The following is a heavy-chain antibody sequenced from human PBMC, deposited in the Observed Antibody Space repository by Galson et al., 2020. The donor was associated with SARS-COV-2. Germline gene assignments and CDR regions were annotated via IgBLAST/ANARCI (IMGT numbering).Heavy chain of an antibody. D-gene: IGHD3-10*01. CDR1: GGSISSYY. Sequence: SETLSLTCTVSGGSISSYYWSWLRQPAGKGLEWIGRIYTSGSTTYNPSLKSRVTMSVDTSKNQFSLKLSSVTAADTAVYYCARDVSITMVRGVTHFDAFDIWGQGTMVTVSS. V-gene: IGHV4-4*07. J-gene: IGHJ3*02. CDR3: ARDVSITMVRGVTHFDAFDI. CDR2: IYTSGST.